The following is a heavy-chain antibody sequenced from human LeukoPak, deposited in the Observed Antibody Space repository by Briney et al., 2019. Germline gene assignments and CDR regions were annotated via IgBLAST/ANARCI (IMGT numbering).Heavy chain of an antibody. CDR2: IKYGSNEI. V-gene: IGHV3-7*01. CDR3: AKDDSSSWLFDY. CDR1: GFTFSSYW. Sequence: PGGSLRLSCVASGFTFSSYWMSWVRQAPGKGLEWVANIKYGSNEIYYVDSVRGRFTISRDNAKNTLYLQMNSLRAEDTAVYYCAKDDSSSWLFDYWGQGTLVTVSS. D-gene: IGHD6-13*01. J-gene: IGHJ4*02.